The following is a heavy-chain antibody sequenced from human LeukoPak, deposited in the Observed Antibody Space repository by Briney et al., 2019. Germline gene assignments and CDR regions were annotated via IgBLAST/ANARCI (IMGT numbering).Heavy chain of an antibody. J-gene: IGHJ4*02. V-gene: IGHV3-23*05. D-gene: IGHD6-19*01. Sequence: GGSLRLSCAASEFIFGDYAMGWVRQAPGKGLEWVSTIDKTTYPTFYADSVKGRFTISRDNSKNTLYLQMNSLRTEDTAVYFCAKFEGATIPGWFNDYWGQGILVTVSS. CDR2: IDKTTYPT. CDR1: EFIFGDYA. CDR3: AKFEGATIPGWFNDY.